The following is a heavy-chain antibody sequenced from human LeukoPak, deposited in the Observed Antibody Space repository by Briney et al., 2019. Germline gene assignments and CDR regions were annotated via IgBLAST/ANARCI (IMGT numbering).Heavy chain of an antibody. Sequence: TGGSLRLSCAASGFTFRSYWMNWVRQAPGKGLEWVANIKQDGSEKYYVDSVKGRFTISRDNSKNSLYLQMNSLRAEDTAVYYSARDRAMDDYWGQGTLVTVSS. D-gene: IGHD5-18*01. V-gene: IGHV3-7*01. CDR1: GFTFRSYW. J-gene: IGHJ4*02. CDR3: ARDRAMDDY. CDR2: IKQDGSEK.